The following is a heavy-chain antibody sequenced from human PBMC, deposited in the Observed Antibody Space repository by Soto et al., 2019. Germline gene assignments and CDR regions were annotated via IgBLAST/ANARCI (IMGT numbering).Heavy chain of an antibody. CDR2: MNVNSGYT. J-gene: IGHJ5*02. Sequence: QVHLVQSGAEVKKPGASVKVSCRTSGYTFNTYDINWLRQATGQGLEWIGWMNVNSGYTEYAQKFQGRVNMTRNMSITTAFMELSGLSHDYTAVYYCARSPIEGIVVARPKWFDPWGQGTRVTVSS. CDR3: ARSPIEGIVVARPKWFDP. D-gene: IGHD6-19*01. CDR1: GYTFNTYD. V-gene: IGHV1-8*01.